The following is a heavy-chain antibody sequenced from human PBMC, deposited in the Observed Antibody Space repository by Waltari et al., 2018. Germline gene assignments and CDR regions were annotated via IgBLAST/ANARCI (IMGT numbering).Heavy chain of an antibody. Sequence: QMQLVQSGPEVKKPGTSVKVSCKASGFTFTSSAVQWVRQARGQRLEWIGGIVVGSGNTNYAQKFQERVTITRDRSTSTAYRELSSLRSEDTAVYYCAAESPDSSSWYYYYYGMDVWGQGTTVTVSS. V-gene: IGHV1-58*01. D-gene: IGHD6-13*01. J-gene: IGHJ6*02. CDR3: AAESPDSSSWYYYYYGMDV. CDR2: IVVGSGNT. CDR1: GFTFTSSA.